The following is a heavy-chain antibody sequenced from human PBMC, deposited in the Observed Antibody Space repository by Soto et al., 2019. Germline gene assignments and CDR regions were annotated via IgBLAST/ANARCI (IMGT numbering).Heavy chain of an antibody. CDR3: VKDLGYDSSGYHPNFAY. J-gene: IGHJ4*02. CDR1: SRYA. Sequence: SRYAMPSVRQTQGKGLEYVSAISSNGGSTYYADSVKGRFTISRDNSKNTLYLQMSSLRAEDTAVYYCVKDLGYDSSGYHPNFAYRGKGTLVTVSS. CDR2: ISSNGGST. D-gene: IGHD3-22*01. V-gene: IGHV3-64D*08.